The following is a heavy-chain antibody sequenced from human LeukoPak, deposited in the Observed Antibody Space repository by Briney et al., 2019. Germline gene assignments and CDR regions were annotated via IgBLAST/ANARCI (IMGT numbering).Heavy chain of an antibody. V-gene: IGHV1-24*01. CDR3: ATDATYYYYDSSGYPQGAFDI. CDR1: GYTLTELS. Sequence: ASVKVSCKVSGYTLTELSMHWVRQAPGKGLEWMGGFDPEDGETIYTQKFQGRVTMTEDTSTDTAYMELSSLRSEGTAVYYCATDATYYYYDSSGYPQGAFDIWGQGTMVTVSS. J-gene: IGHJ3*02. D-gene: IGHD3-22*01. CDR2: FDPEDGET.